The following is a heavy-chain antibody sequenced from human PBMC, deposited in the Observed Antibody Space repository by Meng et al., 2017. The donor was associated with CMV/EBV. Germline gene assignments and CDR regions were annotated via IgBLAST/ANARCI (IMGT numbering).Heavy chain of an antibody. CDR2: IKQDGSEK. V-gene: IGHV3-7*01. J-gene: IGHJ4*02. CDR1: GFTFSSYW. D-gene: IGHD3-10*01. Sequence: GESLKISCAASGFTFSSYWTSWVRQAPGKGLEWVANIKQDGSEKYYVDSVKGRFTISRDNAKNSLYLQMNSLRAEDTAVYYCARGKILLWFGELLDYWGQGTLVTVSS. CDR3: ARGKILLWFGELLDY.